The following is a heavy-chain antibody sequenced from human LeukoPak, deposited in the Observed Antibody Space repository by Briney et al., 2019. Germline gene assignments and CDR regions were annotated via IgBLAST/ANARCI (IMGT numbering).Heavy chain of an antibody. V-gene: IGHV3-48*04. CDR2: ISSSSSTI. J-gene: IGHJ1*01. CDR3: ARDQAAAVRVYFQH. CDR1: GFTFSSYS. Sequence: PGGSLRLSCAASGFTFSSYSMNWVRQAPGKGLEWVSYISSSSSTIYYADSVKGRFTISRDNSKNTLYLQVNSLRAEDTAVYYCARDQAAAVRVYFQHWGQGTLVTVSS. D-gene: IGHD6-13*01.